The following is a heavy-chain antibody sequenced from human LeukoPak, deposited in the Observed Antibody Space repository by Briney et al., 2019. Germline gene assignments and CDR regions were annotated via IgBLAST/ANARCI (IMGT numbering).Heavy chain of an antibody. V-gene: IGHV3-15*01. CDR1: GFTFSNSW. J-gene: IGHJ6*03. Sequence: GGSLRLSCAASGFTFSNSWMSWVRQAPGKGLEWVGRIKSKTDGGTTDYAAPVKGRFTISRDDSKNTLYLQMNSLKTEDTAVYYCTTGRYYYYMDVWGKGTTVTVSS. CDR3: TTGRYYYYMDV. CDR2: IKSKTDGGTT.